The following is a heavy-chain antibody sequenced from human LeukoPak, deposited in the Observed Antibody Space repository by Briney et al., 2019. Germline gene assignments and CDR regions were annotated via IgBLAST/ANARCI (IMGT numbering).Heavy chain of an antibody. CDR1: GFTFSSYG. D-gene: IGHD4-17*01. V-gene: IGHV3-30*03. CDR2: ISYDGSNK. Sequence: GGSLRLSCAASGFTFSSYGMHWVRQAPGKGLEWVAVISYDGSNKYYADSVKGRFTISRDNSKNTLYLQMNSLRAEDTAVYYCARDCGDGPSSYYYGMDVWGQGTTVTVSS. J-gene: IGHJ6*02. CDR3: ARDCGDGPSSYYYGMDV.